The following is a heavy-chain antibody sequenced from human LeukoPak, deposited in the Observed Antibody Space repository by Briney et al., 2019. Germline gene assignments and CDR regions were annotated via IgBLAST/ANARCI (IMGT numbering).Heavy chain of an antibody. V-gene: IGHV3-33*01. CDR2: IWYDGSNK. CDR3: ARSATPFYGMDV. CDR1: GFTFSSYG. D-gene: IGHD5-12*01. Sequence: PGGSLRLSCAASGFTFSSYGMHWVRQAPGKGLEWVAVIWYDGSNKYYADSVKGRFTISRDNSKNTLYLQMNSLRAEDTAVYYCARSATPFYGMDVWGQGTTVTVSS. J-gene: IGHJ6*02.